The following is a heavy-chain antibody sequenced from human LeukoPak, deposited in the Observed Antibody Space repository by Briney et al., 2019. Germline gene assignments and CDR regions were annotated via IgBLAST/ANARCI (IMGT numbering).Heavy chain of an antibody. D-gene: IGHD6-13*01. J-gene: IGHJ4*02. CDR3: VKLVGNSWLDY. CDR1: GDDVSTNKAT. V-gene: IGHV6-1*01. CDR2: TYYRSQWYN. Sequence: SQTLSLTCAISGDDVSTNKATWNWIRQSPSRGLEWLGRTYYRSQWYNDYAVSVKSRITITPATSTNQFSLLLNSVTPDDTAMYYCVKLVGNSWLDYWGQGTLVTVSS.